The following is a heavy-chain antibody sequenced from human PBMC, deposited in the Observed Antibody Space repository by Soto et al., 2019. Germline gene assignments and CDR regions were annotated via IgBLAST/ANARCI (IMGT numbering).Heavy chain of an antibody. CDR2: IYFSGST. CDR3: ARVNSGRNWFDP. J-gene: IGHJ5*02. V-gene: IGHV4-61*01. D-gene: IGHD6-19*01. Sequence: PSDTLSRTCTVSGYSVSSATFYWVWLRQAPGKLLEWIWFIYFSGSTSYNPSHKRRVSMSLDTSKNQFSLKLRSVTPADTAVYYCARVNSGRNWFDPWGQGTLVPVSS. CDR1: GYSVSSATFY.